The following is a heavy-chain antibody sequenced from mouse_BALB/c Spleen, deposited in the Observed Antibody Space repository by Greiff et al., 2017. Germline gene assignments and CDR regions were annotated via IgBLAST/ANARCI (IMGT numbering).Heavy chain of an antibody. Sequence: VQLQQSGPELVKPGASVKISCKASGYAFSSSWMNWVKQRPGQGLEWIGRIYPGDGDTNYNGKFKGKATLTADKSSSTAYMQLSSLTSVDSAVYFCARWRFGDYDWYFDVWGAGTTVTVSS. D-gene: IGHD2-4*01. J-gene: IGHJ1*01. CDR3: ARWRFGDYDWYFDV. CDR2: IYPGDGDT. V-gene: IGHV1-82*01. CDR1: GYAFSSSW.